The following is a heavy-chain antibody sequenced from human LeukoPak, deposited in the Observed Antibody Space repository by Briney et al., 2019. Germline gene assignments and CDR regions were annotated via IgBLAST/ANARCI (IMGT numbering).Heavy chain of an antibody. CDR1: GFTFSAYT. D-gene: IGHD3-3*01. CDR3: ARELTIFGVIIQRYDTFDI. V-gene: IGHV3-30-3*01. J-gene: IGHJ3*02. Sequence: GGSLRPSCAASGFTFSAYTIHWVRQAPGKGLEWVAVMSNDGSIKKYANSVKGRFTISRDNSKNTLFLQMDSLRAEDTALYYCARELTIFGVIIQRYDTFDIWGQGTMVTVSS. CDR2: MSNDGSIK.